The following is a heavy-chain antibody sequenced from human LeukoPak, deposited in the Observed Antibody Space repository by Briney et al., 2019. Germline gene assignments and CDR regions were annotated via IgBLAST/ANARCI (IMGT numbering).Heavy chain of an antibody. CDR1: GYSFPSYW. CDR3: ARLGDNWFDP. CDR2: IYPGDSDT. V-gene: IGHV5-51*01. J-gene: IGHJ5*02. Sequence: GESLKTSWKGSGYSFPSYWIGLVRQMPGKGLEWMGIIYPGDSDTRDSPSFQGQVTISADKSISTAYLQWSSLKASDTAMYYCARLGDNWFDPWGQGTLVTVSS. D-gene: IGHD3-16*01.